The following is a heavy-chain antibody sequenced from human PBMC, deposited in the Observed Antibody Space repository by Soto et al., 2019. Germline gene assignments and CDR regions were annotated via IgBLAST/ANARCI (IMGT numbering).Heavy chain of an antibody. D-gene: IGHD1-26*01. Sequence: PSQTLSLTCAISGDSVSSNSAAWNWIRQSPSRGLEWLGRTYYRSKWYNDYAVSVKSRITINPDTSKNQFSLQLNSVTPEDTAVYYCAKDLLYSGSYHPQAHYYFDYWGQGTLVTVSS. J-gene: IGHJ4*02. CDR3: AKDLLYSGSYHPQAHYYFDY. CDR1: GDSVSSNSAA. V-gene: IGHV6-1*01. CDR2: TYYRSKWYN.